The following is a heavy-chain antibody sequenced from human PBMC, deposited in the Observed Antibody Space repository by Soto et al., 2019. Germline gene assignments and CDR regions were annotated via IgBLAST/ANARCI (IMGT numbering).Heavy chain of an antibody. CDR2: VKSKVDGGTI. CDR1: GFTFKGAW. V-gene: IGHV3-15*07. D-gene: IGHD3-10*01. Sequence: GGSLRLSCVASGFTFKGAWMNWVRQAPGKGLEWVGRVKSKVDGGTIDYAAPVKGRFTISRDDSKDTVYLQMNSLKTEDTAVYYCTADLPTPITQVDYWGQGTLVTVSS. J-gene: IGHJ4*02. CDR3: TADLPTPITQVDY.